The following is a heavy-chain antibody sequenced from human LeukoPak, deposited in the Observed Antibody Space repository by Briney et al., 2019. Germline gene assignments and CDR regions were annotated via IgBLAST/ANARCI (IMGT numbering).Heavy chain of an antibody. D-gene: IGHD5-18*01. CDR3: ASRSMQLWPSPVDY. V-gene: IGHV3-53*01. Sequence: GGSLRLSCAASGFTVSSNYMSWVRQAPGKGLEWVSVIYSGGSTYYADSVKGRFTISRDNSKNTLYLQMNSLRAEDTAVYYCASRSMQLWPSPVDYWGQGTPVTVSS. J-gene: IGHJ4*02. CDR2: IYSGGST. CDR1: GFTVSSNY.